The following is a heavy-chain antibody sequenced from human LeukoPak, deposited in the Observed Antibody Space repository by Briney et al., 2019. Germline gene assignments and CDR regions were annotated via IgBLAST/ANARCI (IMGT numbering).Heavy chain of an antibody. V-gene: IGHV1-69*04. CDR1: GGTFSSYA. CDR2: IIPILGIA. J-gene: IGHJ4*02. CDR3: ARVGGSYTSSPLDY. D-gene: IGHD3-16*01. Sequence: ASVKVSCKASGGTFSSYAISWVRQAPGQGLEWMGRIIPILGIANYAQKFQGRVTMTRDTSTSTVYMELSSLRSEDTAVYYCARVGGSYTSSPLDYWGQGTLATVSS.